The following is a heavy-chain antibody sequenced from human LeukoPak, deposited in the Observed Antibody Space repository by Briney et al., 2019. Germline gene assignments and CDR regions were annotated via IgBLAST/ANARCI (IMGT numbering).Heavy chain of an antibody. CDR2: IGGGGGSS. CDR1: GFTFSSYA. Sequence: GGSLRLSCAASGFTFSSYAMTWVRQAPGKGLEWVSGIGGGGGSSYYADSVKGRFTISRDNSKNTLYLQMNSLRAEDTAVYYCAKDPEQLEAPYNWFDPWGQGTLVTVSS. J-gene: IGHJ5*02. V-gene: IGHV3-23*01. D-gene: IGHD5-18*01. CDR3: AKDPEQLEAPYNWFDP.